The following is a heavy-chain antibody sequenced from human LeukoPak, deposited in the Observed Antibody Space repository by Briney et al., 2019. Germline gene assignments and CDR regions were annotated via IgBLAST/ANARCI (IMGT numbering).Heavy chain of an antibody. J-gene: IGHJ4*02. V-gene: IGHV4-39*07. Sequence: SETLSLTCTVSGGSISSSSYYWGWIRQPPGKGLEWIGEINHSGSTNYNPSLKSRVTISVDTSKNQFSLKLSSVTAADTAVYYCARGQDDILTGYPQPYYFDYWGQGTPVTVSS. D-gene: IGHD3-9*01. CDR3: ARGQDDILTGYPQPYYFDY. CDR1: GGSISSSSYY. CDR2: INHSGST.